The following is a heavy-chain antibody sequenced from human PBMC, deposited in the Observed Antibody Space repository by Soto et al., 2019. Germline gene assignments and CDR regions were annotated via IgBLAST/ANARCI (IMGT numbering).Heavy chain of an antibody. V-gene: IGHV3-30-3*01. J-gene: IGHJ6*02. CDR2: ISYDGSNK. CDR3: ARDSSSWYWYYYGMDV. D-gene: IGHD6-13*01. Sequence: GGSLRLSCAASGFTFSSYAMHWVRQAPGKGLEWVAVISYDGSNKYYADSVKGRFTISRDNSKNTLYLQMNSLRAEDTAVYYCARDSSSWYWYYYGMDVWGQGTTVTVSS. CDR1: GFTFSSYA.